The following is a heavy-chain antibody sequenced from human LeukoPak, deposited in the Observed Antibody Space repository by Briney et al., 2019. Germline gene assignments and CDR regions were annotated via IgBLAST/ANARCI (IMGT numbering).Heavy chain of an antibody. CDR1: GFTFSCYA. CDR3: ASPISYYYDSRGPSYDY. D-gene: IGHD3-22*01. CDR2: ISGSGGST. J-gene: IGHJ4*02. V-gene: IGHV3-23*01. Sequence: GGSLRLSCAASGFTFSCYAMSWVRQAPGKWLEWVSAISGSGGSTYYADSVKGRFTISRDSSKNTLYLQMNSLRAEDTAVYYCASPISYYYDSRGPSYDYWGQGTLVTVSS.